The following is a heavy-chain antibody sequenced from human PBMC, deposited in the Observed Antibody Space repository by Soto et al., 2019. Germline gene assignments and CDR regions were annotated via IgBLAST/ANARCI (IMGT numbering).Heavy chain of an antibody. Sequence: ASVKVSCKASGSTFTRYTMNWVRQAPGQRLEWMGWINPDNGNTKSSQKFQDRVIITRDTSASTAYMDLSSLRSEDTAVYYCARGIATGQLDPWGQGTPVTVSS. J-gene: IGHJ5*02. CDR2: INPDNGNT. CDR3: ARGIATGQLDP. CDR1: GSTFTRYT. D-gene: IGHD2-15*01. V-gene: IGHV1-3*01.